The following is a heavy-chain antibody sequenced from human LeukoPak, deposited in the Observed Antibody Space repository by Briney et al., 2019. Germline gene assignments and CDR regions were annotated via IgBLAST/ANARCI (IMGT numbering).Heavy chain of an antibody. V-gene: IGHV1-2*02. CDR3: ARDAYYDSSGYYYVVY. D-gene: IGHD3-22*01. CDR2: INPNSSGT. CDR1: GYTFTGYY. J-gene: IGHJ4*02. Sequence: GPSVKVSSKASGYTFTGYYMHWVRQAPGQGREWMGWINPNSSGTNYAQKVQGRVTMTRDTSIITAYMELSRLRSDDTAVYYCARDAYYDSSGYYYVVYWGQGTLVTVSS.